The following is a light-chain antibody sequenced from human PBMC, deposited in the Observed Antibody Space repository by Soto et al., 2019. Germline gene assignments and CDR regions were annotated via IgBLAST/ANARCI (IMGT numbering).Light chain of an antibody. CDR2: GAS. CDR1: QSISITS. Sequence: EIVLTQSPGTLSLSLGERATLSCRASQSISITSLAWYQQKPGQAPRLLIYGASSRATGIPDRFSGSESGTDFTLTISRLEPEDFVVYYCQQYGNSPITFGQGTRLEIK. CDR3: QQYGNSPIT. J-gene: IGKJ5*01. V-gene: IGKV3-20*01.